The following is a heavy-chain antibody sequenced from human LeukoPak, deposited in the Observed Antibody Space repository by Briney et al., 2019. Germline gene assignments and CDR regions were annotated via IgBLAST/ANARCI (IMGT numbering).Heavy chain of an antibody. CDR1: GFTFSSYS. Sequence: GGSLRLSCAASGFTFSSYSMNWVRQAPGKGLEWVSSISSSSSYIYYADSVKGRFTISRDNAKNSLYLQMNSLRAEDTAVYYCAREVGATTPDNWGQGTLVTVSS. CDR3: AREVGATTPDN. CDR2: ISSSSSYI. D-gene: IGHD1-26*01. V-gene: IGHV3-21*01. J-gene: IGHJ4*02.